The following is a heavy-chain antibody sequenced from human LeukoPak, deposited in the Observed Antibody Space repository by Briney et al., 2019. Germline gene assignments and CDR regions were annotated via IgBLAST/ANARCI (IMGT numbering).Heavy chain of an antibody. CDR1: GFTVSSNY. V-gene: IGHV3-53*01. CDR3: AKVQITVVSPPDS. D-gene: IGHD4-23*01. J-gene: IGHJ4*02. CDR2: IYSAGTT. Sequence: GGSLRLSCAASGFTVSSNYISWVRQAPGKGLEWVSVIYSAGTTYYADSVKGRFTISRDNSKDTLYLQINSLRAEDTAVYFCAKVQITVVSPPDSWGQGTLVTVSS.